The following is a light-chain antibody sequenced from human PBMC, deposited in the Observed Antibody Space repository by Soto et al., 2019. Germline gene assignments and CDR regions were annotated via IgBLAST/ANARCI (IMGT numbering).Light chain of an antibody. CDR2: WAS. CDR3: QQYYSTPSIT. V-gene: IGKV4-1*01. Sequence: DIVMTQSPDSLAVSLGERATINCKSSQSVLYSSNNKNYLAWYQQKPGQPPKLLIYWASTRESGVPDRFSGRGSWTDFTLGISSLQAEDVAVYYCQQYYSTPSITFGQGRRLEIK. J-gene: IGKJ5*01. CDR1: QSVLYSSNNKNY.